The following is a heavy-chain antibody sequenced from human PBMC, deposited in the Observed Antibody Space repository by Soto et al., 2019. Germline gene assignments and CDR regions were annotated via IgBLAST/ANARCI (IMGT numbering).Heavy chain of an antibody. V-gene: IGHV3-11*01. CDR2: VSSSGTTI. Sequence: QVQLVESGGGLVKPGGSLRLCCAPSGFTFSDYYMSLIRQAPGKRLEWVSYVSSSGTTIYHADSVKGRFTISRDNAKNSLYLQMNSLRAEDTAVYYCARERLRTGDYWGQGTLVTVSS. J-gene: IGHJ4*02. CDR1: GFTFSDYY. D-gene: IGHD3-3*01. CDR3: ARERLRTGDY.